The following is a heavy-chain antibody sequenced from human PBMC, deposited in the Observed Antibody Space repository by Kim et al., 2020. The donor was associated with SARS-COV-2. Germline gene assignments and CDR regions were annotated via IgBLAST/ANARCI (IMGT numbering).Heavy chain of an antibody. J-gene: IGHJ6*02. CDR3: ARHVVATIYYYYGMDV. V-gene: IGHV4-39*01. D-gene: IGHD5-12*01. Sequence: SLKSRVPIFVATSKNQFSLKLSSVTAADTAVYYCARHVVATIYYYYGMDVWGQGTTVTVSS.